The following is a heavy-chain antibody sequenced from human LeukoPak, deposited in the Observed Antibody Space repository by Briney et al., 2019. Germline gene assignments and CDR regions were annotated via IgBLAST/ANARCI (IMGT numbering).Heavy chain of an antibody. V-gene: IGHV3-23*01. D-gene: IGHD5-18*01. J-gene: IGHJ4*02. CDR1: GFTFSTYA. CDR2: ISGSGLST. CDR3: AKDPQGGYSNGYSFDY. Sequence: GGSLRLSCAASGFTFSTYAMSWVRQAPGKGLEWVSGISGSGLSTSYADSVKGRFTISRDNSKNTLYLQMNSLRAEDTAVYYCAKDPQGGYSNGYSFDYWGQGTLVTVSS.